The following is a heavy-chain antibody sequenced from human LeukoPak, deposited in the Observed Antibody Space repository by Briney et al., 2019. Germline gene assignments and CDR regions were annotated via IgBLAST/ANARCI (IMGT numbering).Heavy chain of an antibody. Sequence: GGSLRLSCAASGFTFSSYGMHWVRQAPGKGLEWVAVMSYDGSNKYYADSVKGRFTISRDNSKNTLYLQMNSLRAEDTAVYYCAKDSSGYFPLYYFDYWGQGTLVTVSS. J-gene: IGHJ4*02. CDR2: MSYDGSNK. CDR1: GFTFSSYG. D-gene: IGHD3-22*01. V-gene: IGHV3-30*18. CDR3: AKDSSGYFPLYYFDY.